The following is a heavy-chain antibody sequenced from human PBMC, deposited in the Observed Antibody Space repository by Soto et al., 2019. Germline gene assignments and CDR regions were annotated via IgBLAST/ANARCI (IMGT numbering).Heavy chain of an antibody. CDR2: IRSKAYYGTT. CDR3: TSLYYGH. V-gene: IGHV3-49*04. CDR1: GFTFGNYA. J-gene: IGHJ4*02. Sequence: GGSLRLSCSASGFTFGNYAMSWVRQAPGKGLEWVGFIRSKAYYGTTEYDASVKSRFTISRDDSKSIAYLQMNSLKTEDTAVYYCTSLYYGHWGQGTLVTVSS. D-gene: IGHD3-16*02.